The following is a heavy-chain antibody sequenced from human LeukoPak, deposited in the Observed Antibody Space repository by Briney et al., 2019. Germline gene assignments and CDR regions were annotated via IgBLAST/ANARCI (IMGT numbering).Heavy chain of an antibody. CDR1: GYTFTGYY. V-gene: IGHV1-2*06. Sequence: GASVKVSCKASGYTFTGYYMHWVRQAPGQGLEWMGRINPNSGGTNYAQKLQGRVTMTTDTSTSTAYMELRSLRSDDTAVYYCARDRGELRFLEWLLPLDYWGQGTLVTVSS. CDR2: INPNSGGT. J-gene: IGHJ4*02. CDR3: ARDRGELRFLEWLLPLDY. D-gene: IGHD3-3*01.